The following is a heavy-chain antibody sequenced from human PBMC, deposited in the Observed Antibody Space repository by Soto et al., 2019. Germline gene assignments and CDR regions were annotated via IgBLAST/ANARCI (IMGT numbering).Heavy chain of an antibody. CDR3: ANSAPVGSFDV. D-gene: IGHD3-10*01. CDR1: GFSLSASGVG. CDR2: VFRDDAK. Sequence: QITMRESGPTLVKPTQTLTLTCSFSGFSLSASGVGVGWIRQPPGKALEWLALVFRDDAKFYSTPLQSRLTISKDTSKTRVVVTMTNIDPVDTATYSGANSAPVGSFDVWGQGTMVTVSS. J-gene: IGHJ3*01. V-gene: IGHV2-5*02.